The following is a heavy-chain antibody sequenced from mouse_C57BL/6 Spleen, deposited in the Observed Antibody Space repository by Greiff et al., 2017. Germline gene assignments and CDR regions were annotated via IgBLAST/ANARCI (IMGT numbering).Heavy chain of an antibody. J-gene: IGHJ4*01. D-gene: IGHD2-3*01. CDR1: GFTFSSYA. V-gene: IGHV5-9-1*02. Sequence: EVQLVESGEGLVKPGGSLKLSCAASGFTFSSYAMSWVRQTPEKRLEWVAYISSGGDYIYYADNVKGRFTISRDNARNTLYLQMSSLKSEDTAMYYCTRGGAYDDPYYYAMDYWGQGTSVTVSS. CDR3: TRGGAYDDPYYYAMDY. CDR2: ISSGGDYI.